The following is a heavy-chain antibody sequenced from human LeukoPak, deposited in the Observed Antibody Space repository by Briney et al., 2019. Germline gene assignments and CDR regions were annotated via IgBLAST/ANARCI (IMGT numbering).Heavy chain of an antibody. CDR2: VHLRGTS. V-gene: IGHV4-4*02. J-gene: IGHJ4*02. CDR1: GVSILTTNW. Sequence: PSETLSLTCAVSGVSILTTNWWSWVRQPPGKGLEWIGEVHLRGTSNYNPSLKSRVSMSIDKSKNQLSLKLTSVTAADTAMYYCARESGAFSPFGFWGQGTLVTVSS. D-gene: IGHD1-26*01. CDR3: ARESGAFSPFGF.